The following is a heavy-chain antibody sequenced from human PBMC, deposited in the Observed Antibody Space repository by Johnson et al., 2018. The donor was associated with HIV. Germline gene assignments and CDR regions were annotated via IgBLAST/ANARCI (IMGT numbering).Heavy chain of an antibody. J-gene: IGHJ3*02. Sequence: VQLVESGGGLVKPGESLRLSCAASGFTVSSNYMSWVRQAPGKGLEWVSVIYSGGSTYYADSVQGRFTISRDNSKNTLYLQMNSLRAEDTAVYYCARWGRWERGDAFDIWGQGTMVTVSS. D-gene: IGHD1-26*01. CDR3: ARWGRWERGDAFDI. CDR1: GFTVSSNY. CDR2: IYSGGST. V-gene: IGHV3-66*01.